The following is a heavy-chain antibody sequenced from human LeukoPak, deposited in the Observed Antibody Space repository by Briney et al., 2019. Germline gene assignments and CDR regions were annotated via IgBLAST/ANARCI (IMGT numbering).Heavy chain of an antibody. CDR1: EFTFGDYY. V-gene: IGHV3-11*06. CDR3: ARSRGRSGIPYFFDY. CDR2: ISSSSTYT. J-gene: IGHJ4*02. Sequence: GSLRLSCAASEFTFGDYYMSWIRQAPGKGLECISYISSSSTYTNYADSVKGRFSISRDNAKNSLYLQMNSLRAEDTAVYFCARSRGRSGIPYFFDYWGQGTLVTVSS. D-gene: IGHD2-15*01.